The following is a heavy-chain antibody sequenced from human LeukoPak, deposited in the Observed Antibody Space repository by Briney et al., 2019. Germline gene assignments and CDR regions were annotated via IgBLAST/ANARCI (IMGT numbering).Heavy chain of an antibody. CDR3: ARAAAGTPHPFDY. V-gene: IGHV4-30-2*01. CDR1: GGSISSGGYS. Sequence: SQTLSLTCAVSGGSISSGGYSWSWIRQPPGKGLEWIGYIYHSGSTYYNPSLKSRVTISVDRSKNQFSLKLSSVTAADTAVYYCARAAAGTPHPFDYWGQGTLVTVSS. J-gene: IGHJ4*02. CDR2: IYHSGST. D-gene: IGHD6-13*01.